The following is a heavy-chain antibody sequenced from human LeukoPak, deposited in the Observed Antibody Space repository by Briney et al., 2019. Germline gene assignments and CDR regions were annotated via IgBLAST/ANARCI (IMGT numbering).Heavy chain of an antibody. D-gene: IGHD6-13*01. CDR3: GRRSWTLAAARCVDA. CDR2: IDHRGST. J-gene: IGHJ4*03. Sequence: SETLSLTCAGRGESFSAYFWSWLRPVPGKGLEWIGNIDHRGSTNYKPSLKSRAIISVDTSKTHFSLRLTSVTDADTATYYGGRRSWTLAAARCVDAGGQGTVVTAAS. CDR1: GESFSAYF. V-gene: IGHV4-34*09.